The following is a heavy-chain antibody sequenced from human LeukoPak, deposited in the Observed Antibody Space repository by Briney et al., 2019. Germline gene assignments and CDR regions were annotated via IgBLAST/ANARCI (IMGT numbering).Heavy chain of an antibody. V-gene: IGHV3-23*01. J-gene: IGHJ4*02. CDR2: ISGSGGST. CDR1: GFTFSNAW. D-gene: IGHD1-26*01. Sequence: GGSLRLSCAASGFTFSNAWMSWVRQAPGKGLEWVSAISGSGGSTYYADSVKGRFTISRDNSKNTLYLQMNSLRAEDTAVYYCAKEWELLVGPFDYWGQGTLVTASS. CDR3: AKEWELLVGPFDY.